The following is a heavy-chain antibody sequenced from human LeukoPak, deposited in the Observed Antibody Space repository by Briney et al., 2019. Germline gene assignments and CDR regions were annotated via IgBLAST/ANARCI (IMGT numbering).Heavy chain of an antibody. D-gene: IGHD1-26*01. CDR1: GGSLRGYY. J-gene: IGHJ6*03. CDR3: ARGGSYSLLGYYYMDV. Sequence: SEAPSPPWPGYGGSLRGYYLGWFRQPPGKGVEWDGEINHSGSTNYNPSLKSRVTISVDTSKNQFSLKLSSVTAADTAVYYCARGGSYSLLGYYYMDVWGKGTTVTVSS. V-gene: IGHV4-34*01. CDR2: INHSGST.